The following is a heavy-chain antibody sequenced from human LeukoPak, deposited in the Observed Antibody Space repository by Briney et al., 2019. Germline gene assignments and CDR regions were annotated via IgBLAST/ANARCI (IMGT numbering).Heavy chain of an antibody. J-gene: IGHJ4*02. CDR3: ARGGYHAYYLDY. CDR1: GSTVSDNY. CDR2: IYSGGSI. D-gene: IGHD5-18*01. Sequence: GGSLRLSCAASGSTVSDNYMTWVRQAPGKGLEWVSVIYSGGSIFYADSVKGRFTISRDNAKNTLYLQMNSLRAEDTAVYYCARGGYHAYYLDYWGQGSLVTVSS. V-gene: IGHV3-66*01.